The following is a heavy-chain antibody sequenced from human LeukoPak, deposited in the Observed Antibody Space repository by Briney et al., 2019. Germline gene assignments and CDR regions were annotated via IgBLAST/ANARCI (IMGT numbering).Heavy chain of an antibody. CDR1: GFTFSSYA. D-gene: IGHD3-22*01. V-gene: IGHV3-23*01. CDR2: ISGSGGST. CDR3: AKERITMIVVVIKAGGSFDY. Sequence: GGSLRLSCAASGFTFSSYAMSWVRQAPGKGLEWVSAISGSGGSTYYADSVKGRFTISRDNSTNTLYLQMNSLRAEDTAVYYCAKERITMIVVVIKAGGSFDYWGQGTLVTVSS. J-gene: IGHJ4*02.